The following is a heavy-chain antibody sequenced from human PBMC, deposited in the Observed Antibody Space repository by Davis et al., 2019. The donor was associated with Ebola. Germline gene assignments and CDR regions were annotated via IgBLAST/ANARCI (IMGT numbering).Heavy chain of an antibody. V-gene: IGHV3-33*08. Sequence: SPKTPCAAPGFTFSRYGMNWVRRGPDKGLEWVADSVKGRFTISRDKSKNTVYLQMSSLRDEDTAVYYCARDRGSYPDYWGQGTLVTVSS. CDR1: GFTFSRYG. CDR3: ARDRGSYPDY. D-gene: IGHD1-26*01. J-gene: IGHJ4*02.